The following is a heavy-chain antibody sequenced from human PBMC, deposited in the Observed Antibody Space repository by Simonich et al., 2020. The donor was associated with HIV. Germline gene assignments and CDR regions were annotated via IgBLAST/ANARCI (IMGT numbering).Heavy chain of an antibody. V-gene: IGHV3-23*01. CDR2: MSGMGGST. Sequence: EVQLLESGGGLVQPGGSLRLSCAASGFTFSSYAMSWVRQAPGKGLEWVSAMSGMGGSTYYADSVKGRFTISRDNSKNTLYLQMNSLRAEDTAVYYCAKDRYYNFWSGYYDYWGQGTLVTVSS. CDR3: AKDRYYNFWSGYYDY. D-gene: IGHD3-3*01. CDR1: GFTFSSYA. J-gene: IGHJ4*02.